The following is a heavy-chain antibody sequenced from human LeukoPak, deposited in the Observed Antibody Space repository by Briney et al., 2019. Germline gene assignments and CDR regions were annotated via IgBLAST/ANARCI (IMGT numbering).Heavy chain of an antibody. CDR1: GFTFTNYG. V-gene: IGHV3-23*01. Sequence: GGSLRLSCAASGFTFTNYGMTWFRQAPGKGLEWVSSISVGGGSTFYADSVKGRFTISRDNSNNTLYLQMNSLRAEDTAVYYCAKGDVVAATCSFFDLWGRGTLVTVSS. CDR3: AKGDVVAATCSFFDL. CDR2: ISVGGGST. J-gene: IGHJ2*01. D-gene: IGHD1-26*01.